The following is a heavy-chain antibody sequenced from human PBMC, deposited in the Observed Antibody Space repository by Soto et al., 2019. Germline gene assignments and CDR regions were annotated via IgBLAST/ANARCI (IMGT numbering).Heavy chain of an antibody. Sequence: KRSSEPSGVTFGRSARQWLRQASDKLLEWIGRIVVGTGSTTYAQIVQERIAITRDMSTNTAYMELSGLRPEDTAIYYCAADAHRDDFWSSYPYYYYSMAVWVQRTTVIVSS. CDR1: GVTFGRSA. CDR2: IVVGTGST. D-gene: IGHD3-3*01. J-gene: IGHJ6*02. V-gene: IGHV1-58*01. CDR3: AADAHRDDFWSSYPYYYYSMAV.